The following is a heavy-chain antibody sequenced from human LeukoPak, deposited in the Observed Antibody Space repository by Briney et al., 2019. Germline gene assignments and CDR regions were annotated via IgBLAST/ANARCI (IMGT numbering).Heavy chain of an antibody. D-gene: IGHD1-26*01. CDR3: ARLAPGDSYFYGMDV. Sequence: SETLSLTCPVSGASITTDFYYWGWIRQPPGKGLEWIGSIYHSGSTYYNPSLQGRATISVETSKNLFFLRLNSVTAADTAVYYCARLAPGDSYFYGMDVWGRGTTVTVSS. CDR2: IYHSGST. CDR1: GASITTDFYY. V-gene: IGHV4-39*01. J-gene: IGHJ6*02.